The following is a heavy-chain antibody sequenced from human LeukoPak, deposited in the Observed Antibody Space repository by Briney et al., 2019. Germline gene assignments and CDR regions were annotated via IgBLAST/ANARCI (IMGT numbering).Heavy chain of an antibody. Sequence: SETLSLTCAVYGGSFSGYYWSWIRQPPGKGLEWIGYIYYSGSTNYSPSLKSRVTISVDTSKNQFSLKLSSVTAADTAVYYCARGSSGCSSTSCYASVWFDPWGQGTLVTVSS. CDR1: GGSFSGYY. V-gene: IGHV4-59*01. CDR2: IYYSGST. D-gene: IGHD2-2*01. CDR3: ARGSSGCSSTSCYASVWFDP. J-gene: IGHJ5*02.